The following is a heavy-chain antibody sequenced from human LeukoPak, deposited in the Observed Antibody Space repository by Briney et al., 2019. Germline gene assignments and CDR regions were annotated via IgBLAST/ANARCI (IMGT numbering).Heavy chain of an antibody. J-gene: IGHJ4*02. Sequence: GGSLRLSCAASGFTFSSYWMHWVRQAPGKGLVWVSRINSDGSSTTYAEFVKGRFTISRDNAKNTLYLQMNRLRAEDTAVFYCARGPDFGDYWGQGTLVTVSS. CDR3: ARGPDFGDY. V-gene: IGHV3-74*01. CDR2: INSDGSST. D-gene: IGHD3-3*01. CDR1: GFTFSSYW.